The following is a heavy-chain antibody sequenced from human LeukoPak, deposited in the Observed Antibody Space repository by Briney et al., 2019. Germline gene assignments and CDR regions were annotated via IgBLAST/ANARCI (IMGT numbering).Heavy chain of an antibody. CDR2: ISYDGSNK. J-gene: IGHJ6*02. CDR3: AKEEQWLVPWYYYYYGMDV. Sequence: TGGSLRLSCAASGFTFSSYGMHWVRQAPGKGLEWVAVISYDGSNKYYADSVKGRFTISRDNSKNTLYLQMNSLRAKDTAVYYCAKEEQWLVPWYYYYYGMDVWGQGTTVTVSS. V-gene: IGHV3-30*18. CDR1: GFTFSSYG. D-gene: IGHD6-19*01.